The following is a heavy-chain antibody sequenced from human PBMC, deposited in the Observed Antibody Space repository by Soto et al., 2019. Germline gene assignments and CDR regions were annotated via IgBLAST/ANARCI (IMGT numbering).Heavy chain of an antibody. D-gene: IGHD2-15*01. CDR3: AREQPPALYFGMDV. J-gene: IGHJ6*02. CDR1: GLSVSSSS. V-gene: IGHV3-66*01. Sequence: EVPLAESGGGLVQPGGSVSLSCAASGLSVSSSSMSWVRQTPGKGLEWVSVIYSNGNTYYADSVKGRFTISRDNSKNTVYLQMNILRDEDTGVYYCAREQPPALYFGMDVWGQGTTVIVSS. CDR2: IYSNGNT.